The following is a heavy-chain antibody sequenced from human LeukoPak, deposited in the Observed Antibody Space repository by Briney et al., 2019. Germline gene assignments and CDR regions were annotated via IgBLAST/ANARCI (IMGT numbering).Heavy chain of an antibody. CDR1: GGSISSYY. V-gene: IGHV4-4*07. J-gene: IGHJ5*02. D-gene: IGHD3-10*01. Sequence: PSETLSLTCTVSGGSISSYYWSWIRQPAGKGLEWIGRIYTSGSTNYNPSLKSRVTMSVDTSKNQFSLKLSSVTAADTAVYYCARDQSFLMVRGVITDNWFDPWGQGTLVTVSS. CDR2: IYTSGST. CDR3: ARDQSFLMVRGVITDNWFDP.